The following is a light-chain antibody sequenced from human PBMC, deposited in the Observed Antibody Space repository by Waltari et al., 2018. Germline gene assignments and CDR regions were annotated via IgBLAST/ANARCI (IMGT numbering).Light chain of an antibody. CDR2: GSD. CDR3: QSFDTSLSDGVV. Sequence: QSILTQPPPVSGAPGQRVTLRCTGSRSNIGAGHEGHWYQDFQGGGPKLLIYGSDHRPSGVPDRFSGSKSGTSASLTITGLQAEDEADYYCQSFDTSLSDGVVFGGGTKV. J-gene: IGLJ2*01. V-gene: IGLV1-40*02. CDR1: RSNIGAGHE.